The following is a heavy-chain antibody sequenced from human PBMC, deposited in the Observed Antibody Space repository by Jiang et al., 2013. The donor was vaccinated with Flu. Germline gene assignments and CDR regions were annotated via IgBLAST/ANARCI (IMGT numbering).Heavy chain of an antibody. D-gene: IGHD2/OR15-2a*01. Sequence: GSGLVKPSETLSVTCIVSGGSIRSSSYFWAWIRQPPGKGLEWIGNIYYTGTTYYNPSLKSRVTISVDTPKNQFSLKLTSVTAADTAVYYCARQEYSTSPFDYWGQG. J-gene: IGHJ4*02. V-gene: IGHV4-39*01. CDR2: IYYTGTT. CDR1: GGSIRSSSYF. CDR3: ARQEYSTSPFDY.